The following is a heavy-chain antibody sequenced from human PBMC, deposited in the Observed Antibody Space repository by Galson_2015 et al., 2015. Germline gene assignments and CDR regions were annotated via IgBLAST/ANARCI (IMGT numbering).Heavy chain of an antibody. CDR1: GFTFSSYS. V-gene: IGHV3-21*01. CDR2: ISSSSSYI. CDR3: ASRTDTAMGPYYFDY. J-gene: IGHJ4*02. D-gene: IGHD5-18*01. Sequence: SLRLSCAASGFTFSSYSMNWVRQAPGKGLEWVSSISSSSSYIYYADSVKGRFTISRDNAKNSLYLQMNSLRAEDTAVYYCASRTDTAMGPYYFDYWGQGTLSPSPQ.